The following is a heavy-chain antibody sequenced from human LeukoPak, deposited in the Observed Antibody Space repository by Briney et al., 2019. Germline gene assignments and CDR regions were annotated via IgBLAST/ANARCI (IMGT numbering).Heavy chain of an antibody. CDR3: ARMTTGAS. CDR1: GFTFSSYA. Sequence: PGGSLRLSCVASGFTFSSYAMHWVRQAPGRGLEWVAVISYDGSNKYYADSVKGRFTISRDDSKNTLYLQMNSLRAEDTAVYYCARMTTGASWGQGTLVTVSS. V-gene: IGHV3-30-3*01. CDR2: ISYDGSNK. D-gene: IGHD4-11*01. J-gene: IGHJ5*02.